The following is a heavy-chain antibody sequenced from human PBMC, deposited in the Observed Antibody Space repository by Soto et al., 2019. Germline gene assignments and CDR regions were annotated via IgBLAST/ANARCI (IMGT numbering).Heavy chain of an antibody. Sequence: EVQLVESGGGLVQPGRSLRLSCAASGFTFDDYAMHWVRQAPGKGLEWVSGISWNSGSIGYADSVKGRFTISRDNAKNSLYLQMNSLRAEDTALYYCAKDIYGDYVGWFDPWVQGTLVTVSS. CDR3: AKDIYGDYVGWFDP. D-gene: IGHD4-17*01. V-gene: IGHV3-9*01. CDR1: GFTFDDYA. J-gene: IGHJ5*02. CDR2: ISWNSGSI.